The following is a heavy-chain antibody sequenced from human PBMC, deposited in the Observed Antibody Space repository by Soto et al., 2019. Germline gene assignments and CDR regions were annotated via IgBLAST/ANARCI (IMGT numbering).Heavy chain of an antibody. CDR3: ARYPPHVNYYYYYYMDV. CDR1: GFTFSSYW. V-gene: IGHV3-7*01. Sequence: GESLKISCAASGFTFSSYWMSWVRQAPGKGLEWVANIKQDGSEKYYVDSVKGRFTISRDNAKNSLFLQMNSLRAEDTAVYYCARYPPHVNYYYYYYMDVWGKGTTVTVSS. J-gene: IGHJ6*03. CDR2: IKQDGSEK.